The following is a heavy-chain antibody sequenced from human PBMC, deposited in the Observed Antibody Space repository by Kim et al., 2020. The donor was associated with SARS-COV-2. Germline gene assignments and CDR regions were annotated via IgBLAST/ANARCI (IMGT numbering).Heavy chain of an antibody. CDR1: GGSFSDYH. CDR3: ARGHATLDLDS. V-gene: IGHV4-34*01. J-gene: IGHJ3*01. Sequence: SETLSLTCAVYGGSFSDYHWNWIRQPPGRRLEWLGEITHSGSTNLNSALKSRVTISVDASKSQFALKLSVVSDADTAVYYCARGHATLDLDSWGPGTKV. CDR2: ITHSGST. D-gene: IGHD2-2*03.